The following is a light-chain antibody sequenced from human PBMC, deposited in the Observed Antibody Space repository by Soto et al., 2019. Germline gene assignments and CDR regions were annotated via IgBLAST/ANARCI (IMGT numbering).Light chain of an antibody. CDR1: QDIRTS. V-gene: IGKV1-33*01. CDR2: GAS. CDR3: QHYHNLPPFT. J-gene: IGKJ3*01. Sequence: DIQMTQSPSSLSASVGDRVSSTCQASQDIRTSLSWFQQKPGRAPKLLIYGASYLETGVPSRFRGSGSGTDFTFTISSLQPEDIATYYCQHYHNLPPFTFGPGTRVDVK.